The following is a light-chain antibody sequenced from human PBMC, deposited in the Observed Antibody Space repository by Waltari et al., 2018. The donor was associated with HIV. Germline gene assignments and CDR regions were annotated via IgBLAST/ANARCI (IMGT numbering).Light chain of an antibody. CDR2: ATS. V-gene: IGKV1-9*01. CDR1: QVMSGY. Sequence: DIQLTQSPSFLSASVGDRVTITCRASQVMSGYLAWYHQTPGKTPNLLIYATSTLQSGVPSRFSGSGSGTEFTLTISSLQPEDFATYYCQQLYRDSFTFGPGTKVDI. J-gene: IGKJ3*01. CDR3: QQLYRDSFT.